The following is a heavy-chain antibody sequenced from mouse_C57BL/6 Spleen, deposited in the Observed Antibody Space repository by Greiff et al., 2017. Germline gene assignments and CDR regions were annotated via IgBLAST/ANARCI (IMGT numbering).Heavy chain of an antibody. CDR2: IDPEDGDT. V-gene: IGHV14-2*01. CDR1: GFNITDYY. J-gene: IGHJ2*01. CDR3: ATYSNYVLYVDY. Sequence: VQLQQSGAELVKPGASVKLSCTASGFNITDYYMHWVKQRPEQGLEWIGSIDPEDGDTKYAPKFQGKATLTADTSSNTAYLQLSSLTSEDTAVYYCATYSNYVLYVDYWGQGTTLTVSS. D-gene: IGHD2-5*01.